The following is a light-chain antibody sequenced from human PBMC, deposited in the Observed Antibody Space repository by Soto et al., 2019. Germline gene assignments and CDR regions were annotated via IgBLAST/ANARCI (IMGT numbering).Light chain of an antibody. CDR3: LQQNSSPWT. Sequence: EIVLSQSPGTVSLSPGERATLSCRASQSVSNSYLAWYQHKPGRAPRLLIYHASSRATGIPDRFTGSGSGTDFTLTISSLQPEDFATYFCLQQNSSPWTFGPGTKVDIK. CDR1: QSVSNSY. CDR2: HAS. J-gene: IGKJ1*01. V-gene: IGKV3D-20*02.